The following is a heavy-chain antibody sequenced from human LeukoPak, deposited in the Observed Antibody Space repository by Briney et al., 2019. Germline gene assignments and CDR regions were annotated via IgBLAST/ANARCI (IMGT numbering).Heavy chain of an antibody. CDR2: ISSSGSTI. V-gene: IGHV3-48*03. CDR1: GFTFSSYE. D-gene: IGHD6-25*01. CDR3: AREAYSSGRAGCFDY. Sequence: PGGSLRLSCAVSGFTFSSYEMNWVRQAPGKGLEWVSYISSSGSTIYYADSVKGRFTISRDNAKNSLYLQMNSLRAEDTAVYYCAREAYSSGRAGCFDYWGQGALVTVSS. J-gene: IGHJ4*02.